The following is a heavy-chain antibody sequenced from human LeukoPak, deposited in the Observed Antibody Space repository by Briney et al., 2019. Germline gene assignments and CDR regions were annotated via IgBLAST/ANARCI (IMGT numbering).Heavy chain of an antibody. Sequence: PGGSLRLSCAASGFTFSNYAMHWVRQAPGKGLDWVAAISYDGSNKYYADSLRGRSTISRDDSKNTLYLQMNSLRSEDTAVYFCARDYGDYVDWFDPWGQGTLVTVSS. J-gene: IGHJ5*02. D-gene: IGHD4-17*01. V-gene: IGHV3-30-3*01. CDR1: GFTFSNYA. CDR3: ARDYGDYVDWFDP. CDR2: ISYDGSNK.